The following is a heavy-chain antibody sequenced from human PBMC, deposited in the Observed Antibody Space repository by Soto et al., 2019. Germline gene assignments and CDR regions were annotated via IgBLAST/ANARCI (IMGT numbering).Heavy chain of an antibody. Sequence: PGGSLRLSCAASGFTFSSYAMSWVRQAPGKGLEWVSAISGSGGSTYYADSVKGRFTISRENSKNTLYLQMNSLRAEDTAVYYCVKSRYRGYDFWSGYSQQFDPWGQGTLVTVSS. CDR2: ISGSGGST. CDR3: VKSRYRGYDFWSGYSQQFDP. CDR1: GFTFSSYA. D-gene: IGHD3-3*01. J-gene: IGHJ5*02. V-gene: IGHV3-23*01.